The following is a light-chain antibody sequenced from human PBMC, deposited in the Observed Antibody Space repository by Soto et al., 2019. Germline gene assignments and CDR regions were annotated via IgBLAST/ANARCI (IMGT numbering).Light chain of an antibody. Sequence: DIQMTQSPSSLSASVGDRVTITCRASQSISSYLNWYQQKPGKAPKLLISDASTLQSVVPSRFSVSGSGTDFTLTISSLQPEDFATDYWQQSYSTPWTFGQGTKVESK. J-gene: IGKJ1*01. CDR2: DAS. V-gene: IGKV1-39*01. CDR1: QSISSY. CDR3: QQSYSTPWT.